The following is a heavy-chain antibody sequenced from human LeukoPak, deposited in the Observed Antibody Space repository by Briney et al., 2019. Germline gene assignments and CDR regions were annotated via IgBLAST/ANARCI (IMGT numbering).Heavy chain of an antibody. CDR3: ARGGQWLPRGSQKYDY. V-gene: IGHV4-34*01. CDR2: INHSGST. J-gene: IGHJ4*01. D-gene: IGHD6-19*01. CDR1: GGSFSGYC. Sequence: PSETLSLTCAVYGGSFSGYCRSWIRQPPGKGLEWIGDINHSGSTNYNLSPKSRVTKPVDTSKNHYSLKLSSVTAADTAVNDCARGGQWLPRGSQKYDYCGQRPLVTVSA.